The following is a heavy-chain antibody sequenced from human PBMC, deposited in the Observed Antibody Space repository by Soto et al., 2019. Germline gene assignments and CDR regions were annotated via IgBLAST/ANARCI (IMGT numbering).Heavy chain of an antibody. CDR1: GDAITNNHW. V-gene: IGHV4-4*02. J-gene: IGHJ6*02. CDR2: IYHTGVA. CDR3: VSNLGPYYYGLDV. D-gene: IGHD7-27*01. Sequence: GNPALTSTYYGDAITNNHWGRWVRQPPGKGPELIGEIYHTGVANYNPSLESRVAFSVDKSKNQFSLSLTSVTAADTAVYYCVSNLGPYYYGLDVSVQGSMVT.